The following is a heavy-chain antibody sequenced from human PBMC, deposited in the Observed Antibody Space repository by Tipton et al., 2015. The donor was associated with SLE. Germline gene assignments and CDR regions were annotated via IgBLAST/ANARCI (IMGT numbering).Heavy chain of an antibody. CDR1: GGSISSSSYY. V-gene: IGHV4-39*07. J-gene: IGHJ2*01. D-gene: IGHD3-3*01. CDR2: IYYSGST. CDR3: ARTYYDCWRPLRYFDL. Sequence: TLSLTCTVSGGSISSSSYYWGWIRQPPGKGLEWIGSIYYSGSTYYNPSLKSRVTISVDTSKNQFSLKLSSVTAAVTAVYYCARTYYDCWRPLRYFDLWGRGTLVTVSS.